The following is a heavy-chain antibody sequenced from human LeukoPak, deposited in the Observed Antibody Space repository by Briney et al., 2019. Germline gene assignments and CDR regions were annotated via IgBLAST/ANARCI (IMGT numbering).Heavy chain of an antibody. CDR1: GFTFSNYA. CDR2: ISYDGSNK. J-gene: IGHJ6*02. Sequence: PGGSLRLSCAASGFTFSNYAIHWVRQAPGKGLEWVAIISYDGSNKYYAASVKGRFTISRDNAKNSLYLRINSLRAEDTAVYYCARDGEYYNLLTGYYGMDVWGQGTTVTVSS. D-gene: IGHD3-9*01. CDR3: ARDGEYYNLLTGYYGMDV. V-gene: IGHV3-30-3*01.